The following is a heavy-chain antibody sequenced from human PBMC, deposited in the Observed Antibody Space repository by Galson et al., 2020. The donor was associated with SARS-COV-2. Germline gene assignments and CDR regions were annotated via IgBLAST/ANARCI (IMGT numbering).Heavy chain of an antibody. CDR1: GFTFSSYA. CDR3: AKDLLEVRAFDAMDV. J-gene: IGHJ6*02. Sequence: GGSLRPSCAASGFTFSSYAMNWARQAPGKGLEWVSTLSGSGSSPYYADSVKGRFTISRDNSKNTAYLQMNSLRAEGTAVDYWAKDLLEVRAFDAMDVWGQGTTVTVSS. CDR2: LSGSGSSP. V-gene: IGHV3-23*01. D-gene: IGHD3-10*01.